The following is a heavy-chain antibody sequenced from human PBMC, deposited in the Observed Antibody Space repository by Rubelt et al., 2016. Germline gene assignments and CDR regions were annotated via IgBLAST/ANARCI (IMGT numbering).Heavy chain of an antibody. Sequence: GGGLVKPGGSLRLSCAASGFTFSNAWMSWVRQAPGKGLEWVGRIKSKTDGGTTDYAAPVKGRFTISRDDSKNTLYLQMNSLKTEDTAVYYCTTVLIGSARNWNYLFARILDAFDIWGQGTMVTVSS. V-gene: IGHV3-15*01. CDR3: TTVLIGSARNWNYLFARILDAFDI. CDR1: GFTFSNAW. D-gene: IGHD1-7*01. J-gene: IGHJ3*02. CDR2: IKSKTDGGTT.